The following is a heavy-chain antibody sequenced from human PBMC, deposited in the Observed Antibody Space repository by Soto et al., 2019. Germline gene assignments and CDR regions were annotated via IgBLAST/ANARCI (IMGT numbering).Heavy chain of an antibody. CDR3: AKNGRVVAATNYYYGMEV. CDR1: VCTFSSYA. D-gene: IGHD2-15*01. Sequence: GGSLRLSCASSVCTFSSYAMSCVRQSPGKWLEWVSAISGSGGSTYYADSVKGRFTISRDNSKNTLYLQMNSLRAEDTAVYYCAKNGRVVAATNYYYGMEVWGQGTTFIVSS. V-gene: IGHV3-23*01. CDR2: ISGSGGST. J-gene: IGHJ6*01.